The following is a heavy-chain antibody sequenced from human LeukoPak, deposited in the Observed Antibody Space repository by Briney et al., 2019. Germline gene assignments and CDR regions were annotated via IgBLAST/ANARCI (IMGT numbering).Heavy chain of an antibody. CDR2: INHSGST. CDR3: ARRPGGSVYYYYGMDV. D-gene: IGHD3-16*01. J-gene: IGHJ6*02. CDR1: GVSFSGYY. V-gene: IGHV4-34*01. Sequence: NSSETLSLTCAVYGVSFSGYYWSWIRQPPGKGLEWIGEINHSGSTNYNPSLKSRVTISVDTSKNQFSLKLSSVTAADTAVYYCARRPGGSVYYYYGMDVWGQGTTVTVSS.